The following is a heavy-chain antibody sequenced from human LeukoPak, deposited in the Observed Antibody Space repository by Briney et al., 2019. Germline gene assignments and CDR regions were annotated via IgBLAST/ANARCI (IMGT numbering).Heavy chain of an antibody. CDR2: INWNGGST. CDR3: AGGDRNGWYFDY. V-gene: IGHV3-20*04. J-gene: IGHJ4*02. Sequence: PGGSLRLSCAASGFRFDDHVMSWVRQAPGKGLEWVSGINWNGGSTGYGDSVKGRFTISRDNAKNSLYLQMNSLRAEDTALYYCAGGDRNGWYFDYWGQGILVTVSS. D-gene: IGHD6-19*01. CDR1: GFRFDDHV.